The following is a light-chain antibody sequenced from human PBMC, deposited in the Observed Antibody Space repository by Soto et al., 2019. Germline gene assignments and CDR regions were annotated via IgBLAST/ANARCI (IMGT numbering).Light chain of an antibody. J-gene: IGLJ1*01. Sequence: QSVLTQPPSASGTPGQRVTISCSGSSSNIGSNTVNWYQQLPGTAPKLLIYSNNQRPSGVPDRFSGSTSGTSASLAISGLQSEDEADYYCAAWDDSLSGYVFGTGTKLTVL. CDR2: SNN. CDR3: AAWDDSLSGYV. CDR1: SSNIGSNT. V-gene: IGLV1-44*01.